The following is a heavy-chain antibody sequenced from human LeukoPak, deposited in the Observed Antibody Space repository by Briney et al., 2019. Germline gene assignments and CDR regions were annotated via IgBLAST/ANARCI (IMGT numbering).Heavy chain of an antibody. J-gene: IGHJ4*02. CDR3: AKVYYYGSGRWDY. Sequence: GGSLRLSCAATGFTFSSYGMSWVREAPGKGLEWVSAISGSGGSTYYADSVKGRFTISRDNSKNTLYLQMNSLRAEDTAVYYCAKVYYYGSGRWDYWGQGTLVTVSS. D-gene: IGHD3-10*01. CDR1: GFTFSSYG. V-gene: IGHV3-23*01. CDR2: ISGSGGST.